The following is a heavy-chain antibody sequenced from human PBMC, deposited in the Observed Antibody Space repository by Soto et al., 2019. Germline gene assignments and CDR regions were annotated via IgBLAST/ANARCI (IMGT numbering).Heavy chain of an antibody. D-gene: IGHD3-22*01. Sequence: EVQLVESGGGLVQPGGSLRLSCAASRFSFSTHWMNWVRQAPGKGLEWVADIKQDETEKYYVDSVKGRFTISRDNAKNSLYLQMNNLRAEDTAIYYCARGDYFDRRFDDWGQGTLVTVSS. J-gene: IGHJ4*02. CDR1: RFSFSTHW. CDR2: IKQDETEK. V-gene: IGHV3-7*03. CDR3: ARGDYFDRRFDD.